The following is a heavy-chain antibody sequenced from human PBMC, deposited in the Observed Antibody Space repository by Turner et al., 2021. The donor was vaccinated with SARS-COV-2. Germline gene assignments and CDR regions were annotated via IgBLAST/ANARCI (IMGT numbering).Heavy chain of an antibody. CDR3: ARDSGYYRFDF. Sequence: EVQLVESGGGLVQPGGSLRLSCAASGLTFTNHWIGWVRQAPGGGLEWVAIRSQDGSQKNYVDSLRGRFTISRDNAKQSLYLQMNSLRADDTAVYYCARDSGYYRFDFWGQGTLVTVSS. CDR1: GLTFTNHW. D-gene: IGHD3-22*01. V-gene: IGHV3-7*03. J-gene: IGHJ4*02. CDR2: RSQDGSQK.